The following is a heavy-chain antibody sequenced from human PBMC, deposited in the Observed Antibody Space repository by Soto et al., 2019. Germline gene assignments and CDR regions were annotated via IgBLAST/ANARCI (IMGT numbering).Heavy chain of an antibody. J-gene: IGHJ4*02. D-gene: IGHD6-19*01. CDR2: LNPNSGDT. V-gene: IGHV1-8*01. Sequence: QVQLVQSGAEVKKPGASVKVSCKASGYTFSSYDINWVRQATGQGLEWMGWLNPNSGDTGYAQKFPRGVTLTMTTSINTAYIELSRLTSDDTAVYYCATSGGGWYLYWGQGTLVTVSS. CDR3: ATSGGGWYLY. CDR1: GYTFSSYD.